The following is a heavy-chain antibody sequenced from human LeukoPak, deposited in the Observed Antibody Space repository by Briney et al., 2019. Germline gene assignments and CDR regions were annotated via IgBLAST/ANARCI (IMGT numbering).Heavy chain of an antibody. D-gene: IGHD4-17*01. CDR1: GYSISSGYY. CDR3: ASTTTDVDY. V-gene: IGHV4-38-2*01. J-gene: IGHJ4*02. CDR2: IYHSGST. Sequence: SETLSLTCAVSGYSISSGYYWGWIRQPPGKGLEWIGSIYHSGSTYYNPSLKSRVTISVDTSKNQFSLKLSSVTAADTAVYYCASTTTDVDYRGQGTLVTVSS.